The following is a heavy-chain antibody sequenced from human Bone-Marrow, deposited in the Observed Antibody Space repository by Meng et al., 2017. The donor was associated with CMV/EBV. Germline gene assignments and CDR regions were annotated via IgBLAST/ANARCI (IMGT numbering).Heavy chain of an antibody. CDR3: ARDGTGVGRYSSSWYPLRLNYYGMDV. D-gene: IGHD6-13*01. Sequence: SETLSLTCTVSGGSISSSSYYCGWIRQPPGKGLEWIGSIYYSGSTYYNPSLKSRVTISVDTSKNQFSLKLSSVTAADTAVYYCARDGTGVGRYSSSWYPLRLNYYGMDVWGQGTTVTVSS. V-gene: IGHV4-39*07. CDR2: IYYSGST. J-gene: IGHJ6*02. CDR1: GGSISSSSYY.